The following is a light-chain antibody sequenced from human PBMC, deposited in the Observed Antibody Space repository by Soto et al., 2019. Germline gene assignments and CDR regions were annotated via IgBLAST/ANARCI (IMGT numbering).Light chain of an antibody. CDR1: SSGVGGYNY. J-gene: IGLJ2*01. CDR2: DVN. V-gene: IGLV2-14*01. CDR3: SSYTSSSTLAV. Sequence: QSVLTQPASVSGSPGQSITISCTGTSSGVGGYNYVSWYQQDPGKAPKLMIYDVNNRPSGVSNRFSGSKSGNTASLTISGLQSEEDAYYYCSSYTSSSTLAVFGGGTKLTVL.